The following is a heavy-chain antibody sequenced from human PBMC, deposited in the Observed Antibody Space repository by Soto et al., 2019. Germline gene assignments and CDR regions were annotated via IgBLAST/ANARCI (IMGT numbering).Heavy chain of an antibody. J-gene: IGHJ4*02. CDR1: GGSISSGDYY. CDR3: ARAHYDSSGYYESIDY. D-gene: IGHD3-22*01. CDR2: IYYSGST. Sequence: QVQLQESGPGLLKPSQTLSLTCTVSGGSISSGDYYWSWIRQPPGKGLEWIGYIYYSGSTYYNPYLTSRVTISVDTSKNQFSLKLSSVTAADTAVYYCARAHYDSSGYYESIDYWGQGTLVTVSS. V-gene: IGHV4-30-4*01.